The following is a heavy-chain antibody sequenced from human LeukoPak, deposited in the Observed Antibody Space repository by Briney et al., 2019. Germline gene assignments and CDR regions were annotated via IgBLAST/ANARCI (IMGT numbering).Heavy chain of an antibody. CDR2: IYTSGST. V-gene: IGHV4-4*07. CDR3: ARAGDFWSGYPSRNYMDV. CDR1: GGSISSYY. J-gene: IGHJ6*03. Sequence: SETLSLTCTVSGGSISSYYWSWIRQPAGKGLEWIGRIYTSGSTNYNPSLKSRVTMSVDTSKKQFSLKLSSVTAADTAVCYCARAGDFWSGYPSRNYMDVWGKGTTVTVSS. D-gene: IGHD3-3*01.